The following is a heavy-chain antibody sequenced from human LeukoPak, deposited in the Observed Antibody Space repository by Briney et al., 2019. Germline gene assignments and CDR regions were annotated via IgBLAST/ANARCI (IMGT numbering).Heavy chain of an antibody. CDR2: IYYSGIT. CDR1: GDSISSHS. J-gene: IGHJ5*02. Sequence: SETLSLTCTVSGDSISSHSWSWLRQPPGRGLEWIGNIYYSGITNYNPSLKSRVSISVDASKNQFPLRLSSVTGADTAVSSCAREVDNSARWFDPWGQGTLVTVPS. D-gene: IGHD6-25*01. CDR3: AREVDNSARWFDP. V-gene: IGHV4-59*11.